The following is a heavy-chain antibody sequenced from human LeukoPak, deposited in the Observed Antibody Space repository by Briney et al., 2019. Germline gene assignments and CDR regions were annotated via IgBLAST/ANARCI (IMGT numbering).Heavy chain of an antibody. D-gene: IGHD3-22*01. CDR2: INPNGCGT. CDR1: RNIFTDFY. Sequence: SVKVSCKACRNIFTDFYMHWVRQAPGQGLEWMGWINPNGCGTNYAQKFQGRVTMTRDTSISTAYMELSSLTSDDTAVYYCCMIRTHTDPWGQGTLVTVSS. V-gene: IGHV1-2*02. J-gene: IGHJ5*02. CDR3: CMIRTHTDP.